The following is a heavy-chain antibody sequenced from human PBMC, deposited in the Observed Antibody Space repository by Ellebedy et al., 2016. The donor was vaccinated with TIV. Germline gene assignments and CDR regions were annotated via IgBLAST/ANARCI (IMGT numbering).Heavy chain of an antibody. Sequence: GESLKISXSASGFTFSSYAMHWVRQAPGKGLEYVSAISSNGGSTYYADSVKGRFTISRDNSKNTLYLQMSSLRAEDTAVYYCARDWRAVAGTNPYYYYGMDVWGQGTTVTVSS. CDR2: ISSNGGST. CDR3: ARDWRAVAGTNPYYYYGMDV. CDR1: GFTFSSYA. D-gene: IGHD6-19*01. V-gene: IGHV3-64D*06. J-gene: IGHJ6*02.